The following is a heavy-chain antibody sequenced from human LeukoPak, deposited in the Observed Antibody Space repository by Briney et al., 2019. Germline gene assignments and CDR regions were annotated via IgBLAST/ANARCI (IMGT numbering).Heavy chain of an antibody. V-gene: IGHV3-21*01. CDR2: ITSSSSFI. J-gene: IGHJ4*02. D-gene: IGHD3-9*01. CDR1: GFSFSDYA. Sequence: GGSLRLSCAASGFSFSDYAMNWVRQAPGKGLEWVSSITSSSSFIKNADSTKGRFTISRDNAKNSLYLQMNSLRAEDTAVYYCARDGEYYDILTGYLDPYYFDYWGQGTLVTVSS. CDR3: ARDGEYYDILTGYLDPYYFDY.